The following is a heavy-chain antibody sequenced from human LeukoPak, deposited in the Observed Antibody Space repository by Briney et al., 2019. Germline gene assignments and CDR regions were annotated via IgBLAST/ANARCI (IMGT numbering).Heavy chain of an antibody. CDR2: VQSDGSGS. CDR3: ATAQLGTPTDY. V-gene: IGHV3-74*03. J-gene: IGHJ4*02. Sequence: GGSLRLSCAASGFTFSCFAVYWVRQAPGKGLVWVSRVQSDGSGSMYANSVMGRFTISRDNSKNMLYLQMSSLTAEDTAVYFCATAQLGTPTDYWGQGTQATVSS. CDR1: GFTFSCFA. D-gene: IGHD1-26*01.